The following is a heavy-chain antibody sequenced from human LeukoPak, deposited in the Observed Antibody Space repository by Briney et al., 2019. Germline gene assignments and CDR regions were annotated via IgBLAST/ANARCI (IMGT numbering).Heavy chain of an antibody. Sequence: PGGSLRLSCAASGFTFSSYWMHWVRQVPGKGLVWISLINSDGSNTSYADSVKGRFTIYRDNAKNKMYLQINSLRAGDTAMYYCARMRVVAGTIGYGMDVWGQGTTVTVS. CDR3: ARMRVVAGTIGYGMDV. CDR1: GFTFSSYW. J-gene: IGHJ6*02. CDR2: INSDGSNT. D-gene: IGHD6-19*01. V-gene: IGHV3-74*01.